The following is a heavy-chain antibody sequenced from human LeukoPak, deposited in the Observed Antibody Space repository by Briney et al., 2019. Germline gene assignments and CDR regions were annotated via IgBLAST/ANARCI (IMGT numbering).Heavy chain of an antibody. D-gene: IGHD3-10*01. Sequence: GGSLRLSCAASGFTFSSYSMNWVRQAPGKGLEWVSYISSSSSTIYYADSVKGRFTISRDNAKNSLYLQMNSLRAEDTAVYYCARDAAAGSGYVDYWGQGTLVTVSS. J-gene: IGHJ4*02. V-gene: IGHV3-48*01. CDR1: GFTFSSYS. CDR2: ISSSSSTI. CDR3: ARDAAAGSGYVDY.